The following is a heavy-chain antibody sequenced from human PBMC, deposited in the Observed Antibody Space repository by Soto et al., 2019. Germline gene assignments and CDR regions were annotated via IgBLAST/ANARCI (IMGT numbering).Heavy chain of an antibody. D-gene: IGHD1-26*01. Sequence: GGSLRLSCAASGFRFRTRAMSWVRQAPGKGLEWVASIRPGGDSTYYADSVKGRFAVTRDNSNVTLYLQMDSLRVEDTAIYYCTTHEEGAPWAGGFDSWGQGTLVTVSS. CDR1: GFRFRTRA. V-gene: IGHV3-23*01. CDR3: TTHEEGAPWAGGFDS. CDR2: IRPGGDST. J-gene: IGHJ5*01.